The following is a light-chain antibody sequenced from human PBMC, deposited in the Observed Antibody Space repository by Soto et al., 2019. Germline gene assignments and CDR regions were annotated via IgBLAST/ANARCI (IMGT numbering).Light chain of an antibody. Sequence: QSALTQPPSASGSPGQPVTISCTGTSSDVGAYKYVSWYQQYPGKAPKLIIYEVTKRPSGVPDRFSGSKSGNTASLTVSGLQAEDEADYYCTSYVGNDIWVFGGGTKVTVL. J-gene: IGLJ3*02. CDR2: EVT. V-gene: IGLV2-8*01. CDR3: TSYVGNDIWV. CDR1: SSDVGAYKY.